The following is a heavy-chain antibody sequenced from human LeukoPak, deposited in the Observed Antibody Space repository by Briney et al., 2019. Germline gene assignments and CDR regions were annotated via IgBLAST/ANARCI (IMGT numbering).Heavy chain of an antibody. V-gene: IGHV1-46*01. Sequence: VASVKVSCKASGYTFTSYYMHWVRQAPGQGLEWMGIINPSGGSTSYAQKFQGRVTMTRDTSTSTVYMELSSLRSEDTAVYYCASQFLDTESPTDAFDIWGQGTMVTVSS. J-gene: IGHJ3*02. CDR1: GYTFTSYY. CDR3: ASQFLDTESPTDAFDI. CDR2: INPSGGST. D-gene: IGHD2-2*02.